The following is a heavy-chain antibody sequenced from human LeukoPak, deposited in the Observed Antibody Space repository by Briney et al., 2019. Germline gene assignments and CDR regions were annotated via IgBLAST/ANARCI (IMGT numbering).Heavy chain of an antibody. D-gene: IGHD1-26*01. Sequence: GGSLRLSCAASGFTFSSYGMHWVRQAPGKGLEWMAVIWYDGSNKYYADSVKGRFTISRDNSKNTLYLQMNSLRAEDTAVYYCARAGGYYGMDVWGQGTTVTVSS. V-gene: IGHV3-33*01. CDR1: GFTFSSYG. CDR3: ARAGGYYGMDV. J-gene: IGHJ6*02. CDR2: IWYDGSNK.